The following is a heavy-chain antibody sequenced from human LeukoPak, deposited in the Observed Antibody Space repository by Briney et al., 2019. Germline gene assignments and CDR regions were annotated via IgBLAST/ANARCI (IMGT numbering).Heavy chain of an antibody. CDR3: ARRGLPVTRYGMDV. V-gene: IGHV4-39*01. CDR2: VYYSGNT. J-gene: IGHJ6*02. CDR1: GGSISSSSYY. D-gene: IGHD4-17*01. Sequence: SETLSLTCSVSGGSISSSSYYWVWIRQPPGKGLEWIGSVYYSGNTYYSPSLKSRITISVDTSKNQFSLKVTSVTAADTAVNYCARRGLPVTRYGMDVWGQGTTVTVSS.